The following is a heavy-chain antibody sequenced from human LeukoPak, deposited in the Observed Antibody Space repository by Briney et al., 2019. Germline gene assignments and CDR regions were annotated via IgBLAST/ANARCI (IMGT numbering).Heavy chain of an antibody. CDR2: IYTDGSST. V-gene: IGHV3-74*01. Sequence: PGGSLILSCAASGFTFSSYWMHWVRQAPGKGLAWVPRIYTDGSSTSYADSVEGRFTISRDNAENTLYLQMNSLRAEDTAVYYCARGLRNDYGDYGPDYWGQGTLVTVSS. CDR3: ARGLRNDYGDYGPDY. J-gene: IGHJ4*02. CDR1: GFTFSSYW. D-gene: IGHD4-17*01.